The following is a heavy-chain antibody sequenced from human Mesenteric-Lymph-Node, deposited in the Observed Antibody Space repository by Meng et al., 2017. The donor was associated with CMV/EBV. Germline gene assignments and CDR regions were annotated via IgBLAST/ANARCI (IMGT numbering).Heavy chain of an antibody. CDR1: ITSGGYY. J-gene: IGHJ5*02. V-gene: IGHV4-31*02. Sequence: ITSGGYYWSWIRQHPGKGLEWIGYIYYSGSTYYNPSLKSRVTISVDTSKNQFSLKLSSVTAADTAVYYCARAESPKYYDILTGWFDPWGQGTLVTVSS. CDR3: ARAESPKYYDILTGWFDP. CDR2: IYYSGST. D-gene: IGHD3-9*01.